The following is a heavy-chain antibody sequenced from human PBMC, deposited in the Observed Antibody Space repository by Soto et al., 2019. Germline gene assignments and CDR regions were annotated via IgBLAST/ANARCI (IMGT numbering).Heavy chain of an antibody. CDR1: GFIFSNAW. D-gene: IGHD5-18*01. J-gene: IGHJ6*02. V-gene: IGHV3-7*05. CDR2: IKQDGSEK. CDR3: ARGVTDYYYYYYGMDV. Sequence: GGSLRLSCAGSGFIFSNAWVNWVRPAPGKGLEWVANIKQDGSEKYYVDSVKGRFTISRDNAKNSLYLQMNSLRAEDTAVYYCARGVTDYYYYYYGMDVWGQGTTVTVSS.